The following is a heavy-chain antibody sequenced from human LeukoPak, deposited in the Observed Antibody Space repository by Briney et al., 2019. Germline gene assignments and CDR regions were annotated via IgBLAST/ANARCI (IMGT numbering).Heavy chain of an antibody. J-gene: IGHJ6*02. CDR2: INPSGGST. CDR3: ASVTTVTTLYYYGMDV. CDR1: GYTFTGYY. V-gene: IGHV1-46*01. D-gene: IGHD4-17*01. Sequence: RASVKVSCKASGYTFTGYYMHWVRQAPGQGLEWMGIINPSGGSTSYAQKFQGRVTMTRDTSTSTVYMELSSLRSEDTAVYYCASVTTVTTLYYYGMDVWGQGTTVTVSS.